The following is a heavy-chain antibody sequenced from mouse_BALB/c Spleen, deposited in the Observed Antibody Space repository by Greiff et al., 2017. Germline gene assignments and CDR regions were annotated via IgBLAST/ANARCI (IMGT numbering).Heavy chain of an antibody. Sequence: EVQGVESGGGLVQPGGSRKLSCAASGFTFSSFGMHWVRQAPEKGLEWVAYISSGSSTIYYADTVKGRFTISRDNPKNTLFLQMTSLRSEDTAMYYCARNYGSSYDWYFDVWGAGTTVTVSS. CDR2: ISSGSSTI. D-gene: IGHD1-1*01. CDR1: GFTFSSFG. CDR3: ARNYGSSYDWYFDV. J-gene: IGHJ1*01. V-gene: IGHV5-17*02.